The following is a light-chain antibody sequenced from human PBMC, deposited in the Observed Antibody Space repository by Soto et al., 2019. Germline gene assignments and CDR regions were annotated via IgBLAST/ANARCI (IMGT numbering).Light chain of an antibody. CDR2: AAS. J-gene: IGKJ1*01. CDR1: QGISSY. CDR3: LQHNSYPWT. Sequence: DIQMTQSPSTLSASVGDRVTITCRASQGISSYLAWYQQKPGKAPKPLIYAASSLQSGVPSRFSGSGSGTEFTLTISSLQPEDFATYYCLQHNSYPWTFGQGTKVDIK. V-gene: IGKV1-9*01.